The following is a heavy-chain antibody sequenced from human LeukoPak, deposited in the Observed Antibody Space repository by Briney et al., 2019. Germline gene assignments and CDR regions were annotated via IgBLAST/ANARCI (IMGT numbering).Heavy chain of an antibody. CDR2: IYYSGST. CDR1: GGSISSYY. D-gene: IGHD5-18*01. CDR3: ARERYSGYSYGSDYYYYYMDV. J-gene: IGHJ6*03. V-gene: IGHV4-59*01. Sequence: PSETLSLTCTVSGGSISSYYWSWIRQPPGKGLEWIGYIYYSGSTNYNPSLKSRVTISVDTSKNQFSLKLSSVTAADTAVYYCARERYSGYSYGSDYYYYYMDVWGKGTTVTVSS.